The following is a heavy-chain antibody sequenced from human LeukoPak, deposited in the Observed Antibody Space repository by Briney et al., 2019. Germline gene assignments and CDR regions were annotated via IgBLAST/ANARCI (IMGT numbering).Heavy chain of an antibody. D-gene: IGHD3-22*01. CDR2: ISAYNGNT. CDR1: GYTFTSYG. V-gene: IGHV1-18*01. Sequence: ASVKVSCKASGYTFTSYGIRWVRQAPGQGLEWMGWISAYNGNTNYAQKLQGRVTMTTDTSTSTAYMELRSLRSDDTAVYYCARTTQKRYDSSGYYYLGYFDYWGQGTLVTVSS. CDR3: ARTTQKRYDSSGYYYLGYFDY. J-gene: IGHJ4*02.